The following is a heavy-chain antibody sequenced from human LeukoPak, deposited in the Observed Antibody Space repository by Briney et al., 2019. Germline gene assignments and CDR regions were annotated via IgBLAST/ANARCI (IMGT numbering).Heavy chain of an antibody. J-gene: IGHJ4*02. V-gene: IGHV4-4*02. CDR1: GGSISNSNW. CDR3: ARSRGIAVAGSPYYFDY. D-gene: IGHD6-19*01. Sequence: SGTLSLTCAVSGGSISNSNWWSWVRQPPGKGLEWIGEINHSGSTNYNPSLKSRVTISVDTSKNQFSLKLSSVTAADTAVYYCARSRGIAVAGSPYYFDYWGQGTLVTVSS. CDR2: INHSGST.